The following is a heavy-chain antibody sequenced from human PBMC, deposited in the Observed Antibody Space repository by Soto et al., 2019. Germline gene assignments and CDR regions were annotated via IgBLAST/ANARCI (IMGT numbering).Heavy chain of an antibody. CDR3: ARVRCSSTSCYFPFDY. J-gene: IGHJ4*02. D-gene: IGHD2-2*01. V-gene: IGHV3-30-3*01. Sequence: HPWGSLRLSCAASGFTFSSYAMHWVRQAPGKGLEWVAVISYDGSNKYYADSVKGRFTISRDNSKNTLYLQMNSLRAEDTAVYYCARVRCSSTSCYFPFDYWGQGTLVTVSS. CDR1: GFTFSSYA. CDR2: ISYDGSNK.